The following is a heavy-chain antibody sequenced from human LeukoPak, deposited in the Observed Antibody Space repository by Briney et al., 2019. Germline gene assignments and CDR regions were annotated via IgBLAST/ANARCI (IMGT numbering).Heavy chain of an antibody. D-gene: IGHD3-16*02. CDR2: IYYSGST. J-gene: IGHJ4*02. CDR3: AREGQQITFGGVIVRRFFDY. CDR1: GGSISSGGYY. V-gene: IGHV4-31*03. Sequence: SETLCLTSTVSGGSISSGGYYWSWIRQHPGKGLEWIGYIYYSGSTYYNPSLKSRVTISVDTSKNQFSLKLSSVTAADTAVYYCAREGQQITFGGVIVRRFFDYWGQGTLVTVSS.